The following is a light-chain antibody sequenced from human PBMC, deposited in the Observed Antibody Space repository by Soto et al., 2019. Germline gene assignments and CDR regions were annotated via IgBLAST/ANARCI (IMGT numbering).Light chain of an antibody. J-gene: IGKJ5*01. Sequence: EVVLTQSPGTLSLSPGERATLSCRASQRLSSLYLAWYQQRPGQPPRLLIYGASNRATGIPDRFSGSGSGTDFTLIINRLEPEDVAIYYCQQYGGSPRIPFGQGTRLEIK. CDR3: QQYGGSPRIP. CDR1: QRLSSLY. V-gene: IGKV3-20*01. CDR2: GAS.